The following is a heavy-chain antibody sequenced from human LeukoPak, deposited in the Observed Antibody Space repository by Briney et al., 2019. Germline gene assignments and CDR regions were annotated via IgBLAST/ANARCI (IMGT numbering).Heavy chain of an antibody. CDR2: ITGSGQTK. CDR3: AKESLVVIESYFDN. Sequence: GSLRLSCLVSGFSFSDYAMSWVRRAPGKGLEWVSAITGSGQTKYYTDSVKGRFTMSRDNSKNTLYLQMNSLRDEDTAEYFCAKESLVVIESYFDNWGQGTLVLVSS. V-gene: IGHV3-23*01. J-gene: IGHJ4*02. CDR1: GFSFSDYA. D-gene: IGHD3-22*01.